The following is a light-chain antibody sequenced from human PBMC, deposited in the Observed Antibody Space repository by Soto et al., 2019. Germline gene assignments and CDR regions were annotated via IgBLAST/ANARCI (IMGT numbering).Light chain of an antibody. Sequence: QSVLTQPASVSGSPGQSIAISCTGTFSDVGGYDYVSWYQQHPDKAPKLRIYEVTKRPSGVSNRFSGSKSGNTASLTISGLQPEDEADYYCSSHTSGSTRVFGSGTKLTVL. CDR2: EVT. CDR3: SSHTSGSTRV. J-gene: IGLJ1*01. V-gene: IGLV2-14*01. CDR1: FSDVGGYDY.